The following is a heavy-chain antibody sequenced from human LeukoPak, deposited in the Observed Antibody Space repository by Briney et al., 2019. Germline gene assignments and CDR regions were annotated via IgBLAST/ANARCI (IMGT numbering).Heavy chain of an antibody. Sequence: ASVKVSCKVSGYTLTELSMHWVRQAPGKGLEWMGGFDPEDGETIYAQKFQGRVTMTEDTSTDTAYMELSSLRSEDTAVYYCATAYYYDSSEGFDYWGQGTLVTVSS. CDR3: ATAYYYDSSEGFDY. CDR1: GYTLTELS. J-gene: IGHJ4*02. CDR2: FDPEDGET. V-gene: IGHV1-24*01. D-gene: IGHD3-22*01.